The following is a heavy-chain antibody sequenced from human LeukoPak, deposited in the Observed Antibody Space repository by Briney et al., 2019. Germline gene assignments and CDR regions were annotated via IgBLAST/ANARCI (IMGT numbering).Heavy chain of an antibody. CDR1: GGSISSYY. Sequence: PSETLSLTCTVSGGSISSYYWSWIRQPPGKGLEWIGYIYYSGSTNYNPSLKSRVTISVDTSKDQFSLRLSSVTAADTAVYYCARVPYGDYVDYWGQGTLVTVSS. D-gene: IGHD4-17*01. V-gene: IGHV4-59*01. CDR3: ARVPYGDYVDY. CDR2: IYYSGST. J-gene: IGHJ4*02.